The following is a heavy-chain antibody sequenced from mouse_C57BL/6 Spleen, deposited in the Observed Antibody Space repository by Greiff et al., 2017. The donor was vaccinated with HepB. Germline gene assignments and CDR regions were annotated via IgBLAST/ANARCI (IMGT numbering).Heavy chain of an antibody. CDR1: GYTFTSYW. Sequence: QVQLKESGAELVKPGASVKLSCKASGYTFTSYWMHWVKQRPGRGLEWIGRIDPNSGGTKYNEKFKSKATLTVDKPSSTAYMQLSSLTSEDSAVYYCARSYYCSSLYAMDYWGQGTSVTVSS. V-gene: IGHV1-72*01. J-gene: IGHJ4*01. D-gene: IGHD1-1*01. CDR2: IDPNSGGT. CDR3: ARSYYCSSLYAMDY.